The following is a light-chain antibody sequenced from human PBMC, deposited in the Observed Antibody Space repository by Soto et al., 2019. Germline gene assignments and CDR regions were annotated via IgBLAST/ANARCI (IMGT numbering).Light chain of an antibody. J-gene: IGLJ2*01. V-gene: IGLV2-8*01. CDR1: SSDVGGYNY. CDR3: SSYAGSNNPVV. Sequence: QSALTQPPSASRSPGQSVTISCTGTSSDVGGYNYVSWYQQHPGKAPKLMIYEVSKRPSGVPDRFSGSKSGNTASLTVSGLQAEDEADYYCSSYAGSNNPVVFGGGTKVTVL. CDR2: EVS.